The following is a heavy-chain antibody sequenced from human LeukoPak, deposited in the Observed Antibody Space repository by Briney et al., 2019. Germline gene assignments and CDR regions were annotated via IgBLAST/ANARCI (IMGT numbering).Heavy chain of an antibody. V-gene: IGHV4-39*01. Sequence: SETLSLTCTVSGGSISSSSYYWGWLRQPPGTGLEWIGSIYYSGSTYYNPSLKSRVTISVDTSKNQFSLKLSSVTAADTAVYYCARLPKSAGRGAFDIWGQGTMVTVSS. CDR3: ARLPKSAGRGAFDI. J-gene: IGHJ3*02. CDR2: IYYSGST. D-gene: IGHD1-1*01. CDR1: GGSISSSSYY.